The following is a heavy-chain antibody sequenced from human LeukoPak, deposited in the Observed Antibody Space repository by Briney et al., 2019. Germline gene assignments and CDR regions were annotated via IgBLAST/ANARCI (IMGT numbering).Heavy chain of an antibody. CDR2: INVDGGTT. CDR3: ARDMTGPLDY. J-gene: IGHJ4*02. CDR1: GFTVSSYW. V-gene: IGHV3-74*01. Sequence: PGRSLRLSCEAFGFTVSSYWAHSVRQAPGKGLVWNSRINVDGGTTDYAASVRGRFTIPRDNAKNTLYLQMNNLRAEDTAVYYCARDMTGPLDYWGQGTLVTASS. D-gene: IGHD1-20*01.